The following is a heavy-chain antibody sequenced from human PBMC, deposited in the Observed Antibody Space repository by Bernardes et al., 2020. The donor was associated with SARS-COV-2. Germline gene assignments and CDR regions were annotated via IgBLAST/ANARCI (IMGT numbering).Heavy chain of an antibody. Sequence: GGSLRLSCAASGFTFSSYGMHWVRQAPGKGLEWVAVIWYDGSNKYYADSVKGRFTISRDNSKNTLYLQMNSLRAEDTAAYYCARDREPDYYYYYYGMDVWGQGTTVTVSS. CDR1: GFTFSSYG. D-gene: IGHD1-26*01. J-gene: IGHJ6*02. V-gene: IGHV3-33*01. CDR3: ARDREPDYYYYYYGMDV. CDR2: IWYDGSNK.